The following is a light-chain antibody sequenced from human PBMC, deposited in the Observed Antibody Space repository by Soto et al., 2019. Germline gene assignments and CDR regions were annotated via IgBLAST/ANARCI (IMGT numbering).Light chain of an antibody. Sequence: QSALTQPASVSGCPGQSITISCTGTSSDVGGYNYGSWYQQHPGKAPKLMIYDVSNRPSGVSNRFSGSKSGNTASLTISGLQAEDEADYYLSSYTSSSTLRVFGGGTQLAVL. V-gene: IGLV2-14*01. CDR2: DVS. CDR1: SSDVGGYNY. J-gene: IGLJ2*01. CDR3: SSYTSSSTLRV.